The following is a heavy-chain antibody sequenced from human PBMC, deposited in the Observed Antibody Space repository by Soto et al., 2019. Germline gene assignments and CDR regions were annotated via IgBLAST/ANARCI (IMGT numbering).Heavy chain of an antibody. Sequence: ASVKVSCKASGYTFADYDINWVRQAPGQGLEWMGWISVYNGNTNYAQKFQGRVTMTTDTSTSTAYMELRSLRSDDTAVYYCARDGIAVADDSYYGLDVWGQGTTVTVSS. D-gene: IGHD6-19*01. CDR3: ARDGIAVADDSYYGLDV. CDR2: ISVYNGNT. CDR1: GYTFADYD. V-gene: IGHV1-18*01. J-gene: IGHJ6*02.